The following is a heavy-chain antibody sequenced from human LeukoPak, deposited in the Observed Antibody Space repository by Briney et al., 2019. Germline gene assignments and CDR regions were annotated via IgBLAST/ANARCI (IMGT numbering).Heavy chain of an antibody. J-gene: IGHJ4*01. V-gene: IGHV1-2*02. CDR3: ARDDNYCIFVNVDY. Sequence: VASVKVSCEASGYTFTGYYMHWVRQAPGQGLEWMGWINPNSGGTNYAQKFQGRVTLTTDTSTSTAYMELSSLRSDDTAVYYCARDDNYCIFVNVDYWGHGTLVTVSS. CDR2: INPNSGGT. D-gene: IGHD4-11*01. CDR1: GYTFTGYY.